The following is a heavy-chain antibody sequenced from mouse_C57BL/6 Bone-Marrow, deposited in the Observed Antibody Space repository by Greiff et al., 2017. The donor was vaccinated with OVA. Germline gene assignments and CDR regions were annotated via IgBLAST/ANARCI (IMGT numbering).Heavy chain of an antibody. D-gene: IGHD2-2*01. CDR3: ARGYDDYAMDY. Sequence: EVQLQQSGPELVKPGASVKISCKASGYTFTDYYMNWVKQSHGKSLEWIGDINPNNGGTSYNQKFKGKATLTVDKSSSTAYMELRSLTSEDSAVYYCARGYDDYAMDYWGQGTSVTVSS. CDR1: GYTFTDYY. V-gene: IGHV1-26*01. J-gene: IGHJ4*01. CDR2: INPNNGGT.